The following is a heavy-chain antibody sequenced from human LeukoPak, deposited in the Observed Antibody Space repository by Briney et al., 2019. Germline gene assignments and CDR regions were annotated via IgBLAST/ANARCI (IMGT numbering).Heavy chain of an antibody. CDR2: INYSGTS. Sequence: KTSETLSLTCVVYGGSFSGYYWTWIRQPPGKGPEWIGEINYSGTSNHNPSLKGRVTVSIDTSKNQFSLELMSVTAADTAVYYCARDTRGGKITEPPDWYFDLWGRGTLVTVSS. V-gene: IGHV4-34*01. D-gene: IGHD3-16*01. CDR1: GGSFSGYY. J-gene: IGHJ2*01. CDR3: ARDTRGGKITEPPDWYFDL.